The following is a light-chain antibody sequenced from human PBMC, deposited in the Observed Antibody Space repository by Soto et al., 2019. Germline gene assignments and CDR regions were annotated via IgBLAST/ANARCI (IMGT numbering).Light chain of an antibody. CDR2: VAS. CDR1: PTLGTY. Sequence: DIQVTQSPSSLSASVGDRVTISCRASPTLGTYFNWSQHKPGKAPTLLIYVASGLQSGVPSRFSGRGSGKEFTLTISSLQPEDLATYYCQQNAAAPLTFGQGTKVEIK. CDR3: QQNAAAPLT. J-gene: IGKJ1*01. V-gene: IGKV1-39*01.